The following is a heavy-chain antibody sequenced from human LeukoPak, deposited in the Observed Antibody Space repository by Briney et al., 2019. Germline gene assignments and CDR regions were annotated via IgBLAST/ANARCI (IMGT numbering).Heavy chain of an antibody. CDR3: TTDGEYNAEGQFWSDP. J-gene: IGHJ5*02. CDR1: GLSLKTAW. D-gene: IGHD3-10*01. CDR2: LKTNNDDGTP. Sequence: GGSLRLSCAVSGLSLKTAWMTWVRQVPGKGLEWLGRLKTNNDDGTPDYAASVKGRFIFSKDDSKNTLYLQMNNLKTEDTAIYYCTTDGEYNAEGQFWSDPWGQGTLVTVSS. V-gene: IGHV3-15*01.